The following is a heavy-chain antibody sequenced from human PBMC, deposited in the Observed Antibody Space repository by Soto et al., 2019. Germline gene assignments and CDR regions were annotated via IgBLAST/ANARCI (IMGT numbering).Heavy chain of an antibody. J-gene: IGHJ5*02. V-gene: IGHV3-21*01. CDR1: GFTFSSYS. CDR2: ISSSGSYI. D-gene: IGHD3-22*01. CDR3: ARDPDSSGYFVP. Sequence: EVQLVESGGGLVKPGGSLRLSCAASGFTFSSYSMNWVRQAAGKGLEWVSSISSSGSYIYYADSVKGRFTISRDNAKNRLYLKMNSLRAEDTAVYYCARDPDSSGYFVPWGQGTLVTVST.